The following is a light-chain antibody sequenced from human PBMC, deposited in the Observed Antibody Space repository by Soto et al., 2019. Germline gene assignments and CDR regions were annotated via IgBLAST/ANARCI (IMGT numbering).Light chain of an antibody. Sequence: QSALTQPPSASGSPGQSVTISCAGTSNDVGGYNYVSWYQQHPGKAPKLIIYEVVKRPSGVPDRFSGSRSGNTASLTVSGLQAEDEADYYCSSFAGADIFGFGSGTKLTVL. CDR2: EVV. CDR1: SNDVGGYNY. J-gene: IGLJ1*01. CDR3: SSFAGADIFG. V-gene: IGLV2-8*01.